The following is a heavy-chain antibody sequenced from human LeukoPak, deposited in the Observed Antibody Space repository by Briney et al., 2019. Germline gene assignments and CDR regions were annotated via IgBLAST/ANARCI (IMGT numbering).Heavy chain of an antibody. CDR1: GDSISSNYW. V-gene: IGHV4-4*02. D-gene: IGHD3-22*01. CDR3: AKGIPGYFGTSGYYYDY. CDR2: IHHSEST. J-gene: IGHJ4*02. Sequence: SETLSLTCAVSGDSISSNYWWTWVRQPPGKGLEWIGEIHHSESTNFNPSLKSRVTISVDKSKSHFSLSLTSVSAADTAVYYCAKGIPGYFGTSGYYYDYWGQGILVTVSS.